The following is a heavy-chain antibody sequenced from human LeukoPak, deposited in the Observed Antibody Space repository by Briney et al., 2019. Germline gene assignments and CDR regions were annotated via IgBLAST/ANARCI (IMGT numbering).Heavy chain of an antibody. J-gene: IGHJ5*02. CDR1: GYTFTSYG. CDR2: ISAYNGNT. V-gene: IGHV1-18*01. D-gene: IGHD3-10*01. CDR3: AREARSTMVRGVKYNWFDP. Sequence: ASVKVTCKASGYTFTSYGISWVRQAPGQGLEWMGWISAYNGNTNYAQKLQGKVPMTTDTSTRRAYMKLSGMRSDDTAMYNCAREARSTMVRGVKYNWFDPWGQGTLVTVSS.